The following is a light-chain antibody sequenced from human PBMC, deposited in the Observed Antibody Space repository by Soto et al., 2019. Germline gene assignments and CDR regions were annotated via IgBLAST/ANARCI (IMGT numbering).Light chain of an antibody. J-gene: IGKJ4*01. V-gene: IGKV1-39*01. CDR2: GAS. CDR1: QSISSY. CDR3: QQGYSTPLT. Sequence: DIQMTQSPSSLSASVGDRVTITCRASQSISSYLSWYQQRPGKAPHLLIYGASTLQSGVPSRFGGSGSGTDFTLTISSLQPEDFATYYCQQGYSTPLTFGGGTKVEIK.